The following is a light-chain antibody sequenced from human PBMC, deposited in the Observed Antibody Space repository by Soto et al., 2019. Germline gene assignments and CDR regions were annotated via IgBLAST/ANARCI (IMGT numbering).Light chain of an antibody. CDR1: SSDVGGYNY. CDR2: GVT. J-gene: IGLJ2*01. CDR3: SSYTSSTTLSVV. Sequence: QSALTQPASVSGSPGQSITISCTGTSSDVGGYNYVSWYQQHPGKAPKLMIYGVTNRPSGVSKRFSGSKSGNTASLTISGLQAEDEADYYCSSYTSSTTLSVVFGGGTKLT. V-gene: IGLV2-14*01.